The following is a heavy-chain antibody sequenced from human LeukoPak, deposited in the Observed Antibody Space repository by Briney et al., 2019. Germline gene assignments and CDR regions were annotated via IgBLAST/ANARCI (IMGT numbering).Heavy chain of an antibody. CDR2: ITGSGGST. CDR3: ARELFDFDY. CDR1: GFTFDNFA. Sequence: GGSLRLSCAPSGFTFDNFAMTWFRQAPGKGLEWVSEITGSGGSTYYADSVKGRFTISRDNSKNTLYLQMNSLRAEDTAIYYCARELFDFDYWGQGTLVTVSS. V-gene: IGHV3-23*01. D-gene: IGHD3-10*01. J-gene: IGHJ4*02.